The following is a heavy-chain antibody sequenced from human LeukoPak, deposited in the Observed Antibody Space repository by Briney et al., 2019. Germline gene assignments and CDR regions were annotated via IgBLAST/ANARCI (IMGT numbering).Heavy chain of an antibody. D-gene: IGHD3-22*01. CDR3: ARDLWNFYDDSGYNRDFDS. CDR2: IGTYGGDT. Sequence: ASVKVSCKATSRISWVRQAPGQGLEWMGWIGTYGGDTYYAQKFQGRITVTIDTSTSTVYTELRNLRSDDTAVYYCARDLWNFYDDSGYNRDFDSWGQGTLVTVSS. J-gene: IGHJ5*01. CDR1: TSR. V-gene: IGHV1-18*01.